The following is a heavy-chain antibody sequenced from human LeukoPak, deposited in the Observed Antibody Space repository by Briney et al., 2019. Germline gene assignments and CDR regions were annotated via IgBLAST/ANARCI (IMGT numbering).Heavy chain of an antibody. CDR3: AKGGSDYGNYGYSFDY. CDR1: GFTFSTYA. CDR2: ISSSGDKT. D-gene: IGHD4-11*01. V-gene: IGHV3-23*01. J-gene: IGHJ4*02. Sequence: PGGSLRLSCAASGFTFSTYAMSWVRLAPGKGLEWVSAISSSGDKTYYADSVKGRFTVSRDSSKNTLYLQMSSLSAEDTAVYYCAKGGSDYGNYGYSFDYWGQGTLVTVSS.